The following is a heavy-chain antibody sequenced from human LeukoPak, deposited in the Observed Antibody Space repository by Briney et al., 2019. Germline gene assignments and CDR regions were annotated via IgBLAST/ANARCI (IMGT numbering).Heavy chain of an antibody. Sequence: PSETLSLTCTVSGGSISSGSYYWGWIRQPPGKGLEWIGSIYYSGSTYYNPSLKSRVTISVDTSKNQFSLKLSSVTAADTAVYYCARRDRVGATEWGQGTLVTVSS. CDR2: IYYSGST. CDR1: GGSISSGSYY. D-gene: IGHD1-26*01. CDR3: ARRDRVGATE. V-gene: IGHV4-39*01. J-gene: IGHJ4*02.